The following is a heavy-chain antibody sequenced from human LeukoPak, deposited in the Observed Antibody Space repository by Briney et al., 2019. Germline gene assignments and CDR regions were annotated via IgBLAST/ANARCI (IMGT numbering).Heavy chain of an antibody. J-gene: IGHJ4*02. V-gene: IGHV4-30-4*08. CDR3: ARVGIQLGLVDY. CDR1: GGSISSGDYY. D-gene: IGHD5-18*01. Sequence: SQTLSLTCTVSGGSISSGDYYWSWIRQPPGKGLEWIGYIYYSGSTNYNPSLKSRVTISVDTSKNQFSLKLSSVTAADTAVYYCARVGIQLGLVDYWGQGTLVTVSS. CDR2: IYYSGST.